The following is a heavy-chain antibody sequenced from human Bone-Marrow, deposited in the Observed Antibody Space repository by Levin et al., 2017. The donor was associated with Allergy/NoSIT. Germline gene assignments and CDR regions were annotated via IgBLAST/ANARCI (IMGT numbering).Heavy chain of an antibody. CDR3: ARPYGDLPPYAEYFQH. J-gene: IGHJ1*01. Sequence: SVKVSCKASGGTFSSYAISWVRQAPGQGLEWMGGIIPIFGTANYAQKFQGRVTITADKSTSTAYMELSSLRSEDTAVYYCARPYGDLPPYAEYFQHWGQGTLVTVSS. D-gene: IGHD4-17*01. CDR1: GGTFSSYA. CDR2: IIPIFGTA. V-gene: IGHV1-69*06.